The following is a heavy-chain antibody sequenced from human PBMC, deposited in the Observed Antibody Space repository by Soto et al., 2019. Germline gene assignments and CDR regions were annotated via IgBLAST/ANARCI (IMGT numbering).Heavy chain of an antibody. CDR1: GFTFSVYA. Sequence: EVQLLESGGGFVQPGGSLRLSCAATGFTFSVYAMTWVRQAPGKGLEWVSAVTANGGSTYSADSVKGRFTISRDNSKNTLALQMDSLRAEDTAVYYWASRGVGDWATYYYYYGMDVWGQGTTVTVSS. J-gene: IGHJ6*02. CDR2: VTANGGST. V-gene: IGHV3-23*01. CDR3: ASRGVGDWATYYYYYGMDV. D-gene: IGHD2-21*02.